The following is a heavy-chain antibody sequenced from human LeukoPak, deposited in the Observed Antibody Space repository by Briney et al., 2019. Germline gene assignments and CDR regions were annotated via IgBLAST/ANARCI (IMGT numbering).Heavy chain of an antibody. CDR3: ARPPRWFGESKDTAMAHFDY. V-gene: IGHV1-18*01. D-gene: IGHD5-18*01. J-gene: IGHJ4*02. CDR2: ISAYNGNT. CDR1: GYTFTSYG. Sequence: ASVKVSCKASGYTFTSYGISWVRQAPGQGLEWMGWISAYNGNTNYAQKLQGRVTMTTDTSTSTAYMELRSLRSDDTAVYYCARPPRWFGESKDTAMAHFDYWGQGTLVTVSS.